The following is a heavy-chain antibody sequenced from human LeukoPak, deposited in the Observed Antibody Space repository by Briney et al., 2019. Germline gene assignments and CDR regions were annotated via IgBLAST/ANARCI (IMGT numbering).Heavy chain of an antibody. Sequence: GGSLRLSCAASGFTFSTYGMHWVRQAPGKGLEYVSAISSDGGSTHYADSVKGRFTISRDNSKNTLYLQMGSLRAEDMAVYYCVRDAGTSPLDYWGQGTLVTVSS. CDR3: VRDAGTSPLDY. CDR2: ISSDGGST. CDR1: GFTFSTYG. V-gene: IGHV3-64*02. D-gene: IGHD3-16*02. J-gene: IGHJ4*02.